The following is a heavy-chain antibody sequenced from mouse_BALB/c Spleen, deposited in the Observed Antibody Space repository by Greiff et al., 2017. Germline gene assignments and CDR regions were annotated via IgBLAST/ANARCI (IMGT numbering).Heavy chain of an antibody. V-gene: IGHV5-4*02. Sequence: EVQGVESGGGLVKPGGSLKLSCAASGFTFSDYYMYWVRQTPEKRLEWVATISDGGSYTYYPDSVKGRFTISRDNAKNNLYLQMSSLKSEDTAMYYCARNYGNYHYYAMDYWGQGTSVTVSS. J-gene: IGHJ4*01. CDR1: GFTFSDYY. D-gene: IGHD2-1*01. CDR3: ARNYGNYHYYAMDY. CDR2: ISDGGSYT.